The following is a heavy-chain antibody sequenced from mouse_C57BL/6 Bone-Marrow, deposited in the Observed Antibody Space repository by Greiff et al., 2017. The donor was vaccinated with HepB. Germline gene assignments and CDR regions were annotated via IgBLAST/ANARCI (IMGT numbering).Heavy chain of an antibody. J-gene: IGHJ4*01. Sequence: EVQRVESGGGLVKPGGSLKLSCAASGFTFSDYGMHWVRQAPEKGLEWVAYISSGSSTIYYADTVKGRFTISRDNAKNTLFLQMTSLRSEDTAMYYCARLVYPYAMDYWGQGTSVTVSS. CDR2: ISSGSSTI. V-gene: IGHV5-17*01. CDR3: ARLVYPYAMDY. D-gene: IGHD2-1*01. CDR1: GFTFSDYG.